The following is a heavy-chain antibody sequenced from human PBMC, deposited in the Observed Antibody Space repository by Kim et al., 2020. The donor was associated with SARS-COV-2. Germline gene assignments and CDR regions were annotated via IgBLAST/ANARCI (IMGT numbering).Heavy chain of an antibody. CDR2: ISGTGTDT. V-gene: IGHV3-74*01. CDR3: AAYYFDYCGYHLDS. Sequence: GGSLRLSCEASGFVFDSYWMHWVRQVPGKGLLWVSRISGTGTDTVYADSVMGRFTISRDNAKSTLYLQMNSLRAEDTAVYYCAAYYFDYCGYHLDSWGQGTLVSVSS. J-gene: IGHJ4*02. D-gene: IGHD3-16*01. CDR1: GFVFDSYW.